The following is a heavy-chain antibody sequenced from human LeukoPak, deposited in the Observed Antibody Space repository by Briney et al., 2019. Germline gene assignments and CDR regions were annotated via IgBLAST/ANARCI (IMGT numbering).Heavy chain of an antibody. CDR3: GTTYSNPSLKSRVTISVDTSKNQFSLRLSSVTAADTAVYYCARHVSVAVTNSFDY. J-gene: IGHJ4*02. Sequence: SETLSLTCTVSGGSISSNNYYWGWIRQPPGKGLGGIGGVIFTGPPNPNPPSKSRATLSVDTPKTKFSLRLAPLTAPAGGVYYTGTTYSNPSLKSRVTISVDTSKNQFSLRLSSVTAADTAVYYCARHVSVAVTNSFDYWGQGTLVTVSS. CDR1: GGSISSNNYY. D-gene: IGHD3-10*01. CDR2: VIFTGPP. V-gene: IGHV4-39*01.